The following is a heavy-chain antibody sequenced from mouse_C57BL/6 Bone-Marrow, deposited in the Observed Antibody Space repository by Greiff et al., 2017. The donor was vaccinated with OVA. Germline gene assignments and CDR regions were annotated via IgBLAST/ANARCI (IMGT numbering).Heavy chain of an antibody. CDR3: TTEDY. CDR2: IDPDDGAT. Sequence: VQLQQSGAELVRPGASVKLSCTASGFTITDYYMHWVKQRPEQGLEWIGRIDPDDGATEYAPTFQGKATMTADTTSNTAYLQLSNQTSEDAAVYYYTTEDYWGQGTTLTVSS. V-gene: IGHV14-1*01. CDR1: GFTITDYY. J-gene: IGHJ2*01.